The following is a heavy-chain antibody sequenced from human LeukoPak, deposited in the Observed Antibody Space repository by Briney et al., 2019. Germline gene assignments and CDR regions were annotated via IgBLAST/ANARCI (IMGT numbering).Heavy chain of an antibody. J-gene: IGHJ5*02. CDR2: INTDGSST. V-gene: IGHV3-74*01. CDR1: GFTFSSYW. D-gene: IGHD3-22*01. Sequence: GSLRLSCAASGFTFSSYWMHWVRQAPGKGLVWVSRINTDGSSTSYADSVKGRFTISRDNAKNTLYLQMNSLRAEDTAVYYCARVLSGSWDWFDPWGQGTLVTVSS. CDR3: ARVLSGSWDWFDP.